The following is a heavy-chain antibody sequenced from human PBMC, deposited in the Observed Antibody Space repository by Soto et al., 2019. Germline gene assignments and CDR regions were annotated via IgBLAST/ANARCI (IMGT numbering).Heavy chain of an antibody. CDR1: GFTFSDYS. CDR2: ISRSSTSI. D-gene: IGHD6-19*01. J-gene: IGHJ1*01. Sequence: GVLRLSCAASGFTFSDYSMNWVRQAPGKGLEWVSSISRSSTSIQYADSVKGRFTMSRDNAKNTLYLQMNSLRAEDTAVYYCAKGVPGIAVAGTGYFQHWGQGTLVTVSS. CDR3: AKGVPGIAVAGTGYFQH. V-gene: IGHV3-21*04.